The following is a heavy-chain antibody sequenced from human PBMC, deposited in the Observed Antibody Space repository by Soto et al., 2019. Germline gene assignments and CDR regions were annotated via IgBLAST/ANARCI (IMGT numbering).Heavy chain of an antibody. V-gene: IGHV3-48*03. J-gene: IGHJ4*01. CDR3: GSGNTYGREY. Sequence: EVQVVESGGGLVQPGESLRLSCVASGFTFSSHEMNWVRQAPGKGLEWLSYISRGGSSIYYADSVKGRFTISRDNAQNSVYLQMNSLRDEDTAVYYCGSGNTYGREYWGQGMLVTVSS. CDR2: ISRGGSSI. D-gene: IGHD5-18*01. CDR1: GFTFSSHE.